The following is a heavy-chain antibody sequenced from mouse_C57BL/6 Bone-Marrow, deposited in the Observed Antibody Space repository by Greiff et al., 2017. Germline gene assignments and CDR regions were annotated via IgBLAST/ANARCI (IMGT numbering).Heavy chain of an antibody. Sequence: VKLQQSGAELARPGASVKLSCKASGYTFTSYGISWVKQRTGQGLEWIGEIYPRSGNTYYNEKFKGKATLTADKSSSTAYMELRSLTSEDSAVYFCARWLLDVWGTGTTVTVSS. D-gene: IGHD2-2*01. J-gene: IGHJ1*03. CDR1: GYTFTSYG. V-gene: IGHV1-81*01. CDR3: ARWLLDV. CDR2: IYPRSGNT.